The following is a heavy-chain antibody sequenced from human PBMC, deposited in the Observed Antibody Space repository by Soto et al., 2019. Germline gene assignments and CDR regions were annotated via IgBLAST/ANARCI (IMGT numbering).Heavy chain of an antibody. CDR1: GDSINSAYYY. J-gene: IGHJ5*02. V-gene: IGHV4-30-4*01. D-gene: IGHD6-13*01. Sequence: QVQLQESGPGLMKPSQTLSLTCTVSGDSINSAYYYWSWIRQPPGRGLEWIGHIYYSGSTYYTPSLKSRVTISIDTSKNQFSLKMTSVTAADTAVYYCARDRGSSWMYKWFDPWGQGTQVTVSS. CDR2: IYYSGST. CDR3: ARDRGSSWMYKWFDP.